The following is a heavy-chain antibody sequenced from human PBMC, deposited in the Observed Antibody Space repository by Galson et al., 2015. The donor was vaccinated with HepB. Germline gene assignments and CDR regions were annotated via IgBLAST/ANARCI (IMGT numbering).Heavy chain of an antibody. CDR3: ARGYYGVAYFDY. CDR1: GFTVSSNY. V-gene: IGHV3-66*02. J-gene: IGHJ4*02. CDR2: ICSGGST. Sequence: SLRLSCAASGFTVSSNYMSWVRQAPGKGLEWVSVICSGGSTYYADSVKGRFTISRDNSKNTLYLQMNSLRAEDTAVYYCARGYYGVAYFDYWGQGTLVTVSS. D-gene: IGHD4-17*01.